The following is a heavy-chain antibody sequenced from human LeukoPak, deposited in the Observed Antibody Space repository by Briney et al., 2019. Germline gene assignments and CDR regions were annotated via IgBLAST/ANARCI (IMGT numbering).Heavy chain of an antibody. D-gene: IGHD3-10*01. CDR2: IYTSGST. CDR1: GVSISSRSYY. CDR3: ARVTGESAGYYYYYMDV. Sequence: PSQTLSFSCTISGVSISSRSYYWSWIRQPAGKGLEWIGRIYTSGSTNYNPSLKSRVTISVDTPKNQFSLKLSSVTAADTAVYYCARVTGESAGYYYYYMDVWGKGTTVTVSS. J-gene: IGHJ6*03. V-gene: IGHV4-61*02.